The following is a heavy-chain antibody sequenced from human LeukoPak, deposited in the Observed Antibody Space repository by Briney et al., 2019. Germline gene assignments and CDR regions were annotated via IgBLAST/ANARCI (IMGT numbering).Heavy chain of an antibody. V-gene: IGHV3-23*01. CDR2: ISGSGGST. CDR3: AKEGNLGIAVAGKRGPIDY. J-gene: IGHJ4*02. CDR1: GFTLSSYA. D-gene: IGHD6-19*01. Sequence: PGGSLRLSCAASGFTLSSYAMSWVRQAPGKGLEWVSAISGSGGSTYYADSVKGRFTISRDNSKNTLYLQMNSLRAEDTAVYYCAKEGNLGIAVAGKRGPIDYWGQGTLVTVSS.